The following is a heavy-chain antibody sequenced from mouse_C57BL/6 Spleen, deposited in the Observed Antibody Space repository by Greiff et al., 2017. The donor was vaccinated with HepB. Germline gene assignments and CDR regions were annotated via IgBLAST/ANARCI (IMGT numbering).Heavy chain of an antibody. CDR1: GYSITSGYY. V-gene: IGHV3-6*01. J-gene: IGHJ2*01. Sequence: EVKLQESGPGLVKPSQSLSLTCSVTGYSITSGYYWNWIRQFPGNKLEWMGYISYDGSNNYNPSLKNRISITRDTSKNQFFLKLNSVTTEDTATYYCASDGSSDGGSFDYWGQGTTLTVSS. CDR3: ASDGSSDGGSFDY. CDR2: ISYDGSN. D-gene: IGHD1-1*01.